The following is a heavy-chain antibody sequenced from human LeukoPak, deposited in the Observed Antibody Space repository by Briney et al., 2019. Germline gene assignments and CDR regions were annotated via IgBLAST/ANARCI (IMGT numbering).Heavy chain of an antibody. J-gene: IGHJ6*02. CDR2: IKEDGSES. D-gene: IGHD3-10*01. CDR1: EFIFSTYW. Sequence: GGSLRLTCAASEFIFSTYWMSWVRQAPGKGLEWVANIKEDGSESHYVDSVKGRFTISRDNAKNTLYLQMNSLRAEDTAMYFCAKAGLLWFGESWMDVWGQGTTVTVSS. CDR3: AKAGLLWFGESWMDV. V-gene: IGHV3-7*01.